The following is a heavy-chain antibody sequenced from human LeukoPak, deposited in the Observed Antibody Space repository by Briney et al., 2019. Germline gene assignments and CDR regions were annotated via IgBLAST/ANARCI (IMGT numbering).Heavy chain of an antibody. CDR2: IHPNSGDT. D-gene: IGHD1-26*01. CDR3: ARGGSGSYGGTYVGY. V-gene: IGHV1-2*02. Sequence: ASVKVSCKASGYTFTGHYMHWVRQAPGQGLEWMGWIHPNSGDTNYAQKFQGRVTMTRDTSISTAYMELSRLRSDDTAVYFCARGGSGSYGGTYVGYWGQGTLVTVSS. J-gene: IGHJ4*02. CDR1: GYTFTGHY.